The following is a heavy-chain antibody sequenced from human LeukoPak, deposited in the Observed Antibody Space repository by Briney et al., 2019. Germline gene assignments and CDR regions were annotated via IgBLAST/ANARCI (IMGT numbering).Heavy chain of an antibody. Sequence: SETLSLTCSVSGGSFSSSYWNWIRQTPGKGLERIGYIFYSGSTNYIPSLKSRVTISIHTSKNQFSLKLSSVTAADTGVYYCARGLEELDIWGQGTMVTVSS. CDR2: IFYSGST. CDR1: GGSFSSSY. V-gene: IGHV4-59*01. CDR3: ARGLEELDI. J-gene: IGHJ3*02.